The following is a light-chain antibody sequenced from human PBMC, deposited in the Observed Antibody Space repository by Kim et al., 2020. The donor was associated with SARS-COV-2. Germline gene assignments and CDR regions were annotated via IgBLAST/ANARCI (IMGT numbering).Light chain of an antibody. CDR3: QAWDSSTVV. Sequence: SVSPGQTASITCSGDKLGNKYACWYQQQPGQSPVLVIYQDSKRPSGIPERFSGSNSGNTATLTIGGTQAMDEADYYCQAWDSSTVVFGGGTQLTVL. CDR1: KLGNKY. J-gene: IGLJ2*01. V-gene: IGLV3-1*01. CDR2: QDS.